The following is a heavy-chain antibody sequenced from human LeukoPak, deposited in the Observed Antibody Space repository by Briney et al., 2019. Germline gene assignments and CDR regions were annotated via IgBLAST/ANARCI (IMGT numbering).Heavy chain of an antibody. Sequence: GGSLILSCAASGFTLSSYAMSWVRQAPGKGLGWVSASSGSGGSTYYADSVKGRFTISRDNSKNTLYLLMNSLRAEDTAVYYCARDYYDSRGCLVPLGYWGQGALVTVSS. CDR1: GFTLSSYA. CDR3: ARDYYDSRGCLVPLGY. CDR2: SSGSGGST. J-gene: IGHJ4*02. V-gene: IGHV3-23*01. D-gene: IGHD3-22*01.